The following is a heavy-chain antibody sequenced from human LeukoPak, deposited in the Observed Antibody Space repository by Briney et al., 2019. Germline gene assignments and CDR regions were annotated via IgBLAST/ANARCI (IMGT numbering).Heavy chain of an antibody. CDR1: GFPFSTYA. J-gene: IGHJ6*02. D-gene: IGHD1-26*01. Sequence: GGSLRLSCAASGFPFSTYAMSWVRQAPGKGLEWVSAVSHSAYSRYYADSVKGRFTISRDNSKNTLYLQMNSLRAEDTAVYYCARDQYSGTYYASYYYGMDVWGQGTRVIVSS. V-gene: IGHV3-23*01. CDR3: ARDQYSGTYYASYYYGMDV. CDR2: VSHSAYSR.